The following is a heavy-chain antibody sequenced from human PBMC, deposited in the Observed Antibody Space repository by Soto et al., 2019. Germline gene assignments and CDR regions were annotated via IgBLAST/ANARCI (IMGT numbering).Heavy chain of an antibody. D-gene: IGHD1-1*01. CDR1: GYTFTSYG. V-gene: IGHV1-18*01. Sequence: QVHLVQSGAEVKKPGASVKVSCKASGYTFTSYGITWVRQAPGQGIEWMGWISAHNGNTDYAQKLQGRVIVTRDTSTSTAYMELRSLRSDDTAEYYCARGRYGDYWGQGALVTVSS. CDR2: ISAHNGNT. CDR3: ARGRYGDY. J-gene: IGHJ4*02.